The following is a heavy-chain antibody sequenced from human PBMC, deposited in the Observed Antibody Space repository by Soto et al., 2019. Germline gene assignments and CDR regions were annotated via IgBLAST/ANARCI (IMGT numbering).Heavy chain of an antibody. CDR1: GGSINNYY. CDR2: IYYSGST. Sequence: QVQLQESGPGLVKPSETLSLTCTVSGGSINNYYWSWIRQPPGKGLEWIGYIYYSGSTNYNPSLKTRVTMSVDTSKNQFSLKLSSVTATATAVYYCARRPAAEAFDIWGQGTMVTVSS. J-gene: IGHJ3*02. CDR3: ARRPAAEAFDI. V-gene: IGHV4-59*08. D-gene: IGHD6-13*01.